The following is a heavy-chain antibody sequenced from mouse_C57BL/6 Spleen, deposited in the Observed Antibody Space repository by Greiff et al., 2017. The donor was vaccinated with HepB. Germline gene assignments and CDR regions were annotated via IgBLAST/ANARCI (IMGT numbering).Heavy chain of an antibody. CDR3: TRGGYGSSYDWFAY. CDR1: GFTFSSYA. Sequence: EVKLVESGEGLVKPGGSLKLSCAASGFTFSSYAMSWVRQTPENRLEWVAYISSGGDYIYYADTVKGRFTISRDNARNTLYLQMSSLKSEDTAMYYCTRGGYGSSYDWFAYWGQGTLVTVSA. V-gene: IGHV5-9-1*02. D-gene: IGHD1-1*01. J-gene: IGHJ3*01. CDR2: ISSGGDYI.